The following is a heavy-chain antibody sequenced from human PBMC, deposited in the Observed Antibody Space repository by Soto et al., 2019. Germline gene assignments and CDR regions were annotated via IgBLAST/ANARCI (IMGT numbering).Heavy chain of an antibody. Sequence: SETLSLTSTVSGGTISSGGYSWSWIRQPPGKGLEWIGYIYYSGSTNYNPSLKSRVTISVDTSKNQFSLKLSSVTAADTAVYYCARGLYDYGDYNWFDPWGQGTLVTVSS. J-gene: IGHJ5*02. D-gene: IGHD4-17*01. V-gene: IGHV4-61*08. CDR1: GGTISSGGYS. CDR2: IYYSGST. CDR3: ARGLYDYGDYNWFDP.